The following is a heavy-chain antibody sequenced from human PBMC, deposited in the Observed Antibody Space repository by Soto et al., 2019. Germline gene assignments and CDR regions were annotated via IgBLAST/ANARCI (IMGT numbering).Heavy chain of an antibody. Sequence: QVQLVQSGAEVKKPGASVKVSCKASGYTFTSYPIHWVRQAPGQRLEWMGWIDAGNGNTKYSQRFQGRVTFTTDTSASTAYMDRSSLRSEDTAVFYGARAGDNYASPYYGMDVWGQGTTVTV. CDR3: ARAGDNYASPYYGMDV. V-gene: IGHV1-3*01. CDR2: IDAGNGNT. CDR1: GYTFTSYP. D-gene: IGHD5-18*01. J-gene: IGHJ6*02.